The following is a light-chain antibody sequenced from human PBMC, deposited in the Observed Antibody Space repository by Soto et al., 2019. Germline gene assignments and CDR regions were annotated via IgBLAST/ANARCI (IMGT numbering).Light chain of an antibody. CDR3: QQLYSYPIT. Sequence: DIQLTQSPSFLSASVGDRVTITCRASQGISSYLAWYQQEPGKAPKLLIYAASTLQSGVPSRFSGSGSGTEFTLTISSLQPEDFATYYCQQLYSYPITFALGTRLEIK. V-gene: IGKV1-9*01. J-gene: IGKJ5*01. CDR1: QGISSY. CDR2: AAS.